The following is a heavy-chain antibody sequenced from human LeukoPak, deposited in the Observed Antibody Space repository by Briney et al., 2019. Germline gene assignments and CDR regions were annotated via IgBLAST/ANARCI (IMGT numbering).Heavy chain of an antibody. CDR2: IYYSGST. J-gene: IGHJ5*02. CDR1: GGSISSNSYY. CDR3: ARDLGRAVGPGLGDWFDP. V-gene: IGHV4-39*07. Sequence: SETLSLTCAVSGGSISSNSYYWGWIRQPPGKGLEWIGSIYYSGSTYYNPSLKSRVTISVDTSKNQFSLKLSSVTAADTAVYYCARDLGRAVGPGLGDWFDPWGQGTLVTVSS. D-gene: IGHD6-19*01.